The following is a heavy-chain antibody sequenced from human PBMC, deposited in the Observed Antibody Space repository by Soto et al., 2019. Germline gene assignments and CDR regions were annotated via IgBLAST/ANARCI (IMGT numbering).Heavy chain of an antibody. V-gene: IGHV3-33*01. CDR3: ATDIVVVTAAIQGPATVFDY. J-gene: IGHJ4*02. D-gene: IGHD2-2*01. CDR2: IWYDGSNK. Sequence: LRLSCAASGFTFSSYGMHWVRQAPGKGLEWVAVIWYDGSNKYYADSVKGRFTISRDNSKNTLYLQMNSLRAEDTAVYYCATDIVVVTAAIQGPATVFDYWGQGTLVTVSS. CDR1: GFTFSSYG.